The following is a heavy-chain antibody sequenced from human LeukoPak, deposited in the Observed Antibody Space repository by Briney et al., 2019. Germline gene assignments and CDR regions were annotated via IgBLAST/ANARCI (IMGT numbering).Heavy chain of an antibody. J-gene: IGHJ3*01. CDR3: ARDAVVGTGIAFDV. Sequence: ASVKVSCKASGGTFSSFAISWVRQAPGQGLEWMGGIIPLFGTANYAQKFQGRVTITADESTSTAYMELSSLRSEDTAVYYCARDAVVGTGIAFDVWGQGTMVTVPS. D-gene: IGHD4-23*01. CDR2: IIPLFGTA. CDR1: GGTFSSFA. V-gene: IGHV1-69*13.